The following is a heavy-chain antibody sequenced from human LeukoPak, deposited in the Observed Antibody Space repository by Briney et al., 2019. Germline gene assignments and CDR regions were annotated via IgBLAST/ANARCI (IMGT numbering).Heavy chain of an antibody. CDR3: AREVGATDY. Sequence: GGSLRLSCAASGFTFSSYSMNWVRQAPGKGLEWVSYISSSSSTIYYADSVKGRFTISSDNAKNSLYLQMNSLRAEDTAVYYCAREVGATDYWGQGTLVTVSS. D-gene: IGHD1-26*01. CDR2: ISSSSSTI. V-gene: IGHV3-48*01. J-gene: IGHJ4*02. CDR1: GFTFSSYS.